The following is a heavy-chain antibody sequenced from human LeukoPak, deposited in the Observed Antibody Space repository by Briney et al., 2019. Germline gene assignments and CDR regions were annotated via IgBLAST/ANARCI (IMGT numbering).Heavy chain of an antibody. Sequence: GGSLRLSCAASGFIFSHYGMHWVRQAPGKGLEWVAVISFDGSNKYYADSVKGRFTISSDNSKNTLYLQMNSLRAEDTAVYYCAKAIFACSSASCSNYYYYGVDVWGQGTTVTVSS. CDR1: GFIFSHYG. V-gene: IGHV3-30*18. CDR2: ISFDGSNK. J-gene: IGHJ6*02. CDR3: AKAIFACSSASCSNYYYYGVDV. D-gene: IGHD2-2*01.